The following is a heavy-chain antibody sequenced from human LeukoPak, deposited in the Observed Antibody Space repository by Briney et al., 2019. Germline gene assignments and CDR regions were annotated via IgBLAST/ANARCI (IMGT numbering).Heavy chain of an antibody. J-gene: IGHJ4*02. Sequence: GGSLRLSCAASRFTLSNSAMTWVRQAPGKGLEWVSIISDSGGSTYYADSVKGRFIVSRDNSKNTLYLQMNSLRVEDTAVYFCAKQSADSSTWYSLHFDYWGQGTLVTVSS. CDR1: RFTLSNSA. CDR2: ISDSGGST. V-gene: IGHV3-23*01. CDR3: AKQSADSSTWYSLHFDY. D-gene: IGHD6-13*01.